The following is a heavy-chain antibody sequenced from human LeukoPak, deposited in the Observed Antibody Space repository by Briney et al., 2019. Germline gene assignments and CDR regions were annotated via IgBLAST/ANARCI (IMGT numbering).Heavy chain of an antibody. J-gene: IGHJ4*02. D-gene: IGHD3-16*01. CDR3: ARERTGGPYDY. CDR2: IYYSGST. CDR1: GGSISSSSYY. Sequence: SETLSLTCTVSGGSISSSSYYWGWIRQPPGKGLEWIGSIYYSGSTYYNPSLKSRVTISVDTSKNQFSLKLSSVTAADTAVYYCARERTGGPYDYWGQGTLVTVSS. V-gene: IGHV4-39*07.